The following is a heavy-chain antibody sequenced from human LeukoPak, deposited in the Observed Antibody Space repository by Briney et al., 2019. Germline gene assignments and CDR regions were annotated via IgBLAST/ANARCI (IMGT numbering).Heavy chain of an antibody. V-gene: IGHV1-46*01. Sequence: ASVKVSCKASGYTFTSYYMHWVRQAPGQGLEWMGIINPSGGSTSYAQKFQGRVTMTRDTSISTAYMELSRLRSDDTAVYYCARDVPTTYYYDSSGLDWGQGTLVTVSS. CDR2: INPSGGST. J-gene: IGHJ4*02. CDR1: GYTFTSYY. D-gene: IGHD3-22*01. CDR3: ARDVPTTYYYDSSGLD.